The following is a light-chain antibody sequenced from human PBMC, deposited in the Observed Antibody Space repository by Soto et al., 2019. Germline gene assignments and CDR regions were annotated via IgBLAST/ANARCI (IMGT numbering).Light chain of an antibody. CDR1: SIAVGGYNY. Sequence: SALTQHASESGYTGPTHPIFCTGTSIAVGGYNYVSCFQQHPRKAPKRQIYYVSTRPSGVSNRFSGSKSCYTASLTISELLAEEESDYYCTSFSSSCPWVFGGGTK. J-gene: IGLJ3*02. V-gene: IGLV2-14*03. CDR2: YVS. CDR3: TSFSSSCPWV.